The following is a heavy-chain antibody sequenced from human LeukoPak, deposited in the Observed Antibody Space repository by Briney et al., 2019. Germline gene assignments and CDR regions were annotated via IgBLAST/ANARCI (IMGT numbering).Heavy chain of an antibody. CDR1: GFTFSSYS. CDR2: ISGSSTTI. CDR3: ARDLVGATAA. V-gene: IGHV3-48*02. D-gene: IGHD1-26*01. J-gene: IGHJ5*02. Sequence: GGSLRLSCAASGFTFSSYSINWVRQAPGKGLEWVSYISGSSTTIYYADSVKGRFTISRNNTKNSRYLQMNSLRDEDTAVYYCARDLVGATAAWGQGTLVAVSS.